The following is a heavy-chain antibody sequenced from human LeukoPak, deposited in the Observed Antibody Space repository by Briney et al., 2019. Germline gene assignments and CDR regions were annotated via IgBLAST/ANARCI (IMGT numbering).Heavy chain of an antibody. Sequence: GGSLRLSCAASGISLSDYWMYWVRQGPGKGLVHVSRIESDGTRTVYADSVKGRFTISRDNAKNTMYLQMNSLRAEDTAVYYCVRGGHKLDIETSRYYYGLDVWGQGTTVTVSS. D-gene: IGHD2-2*03. J-gene: IGHJ6*02. CDR1: GISLSDYW. CDR2: IESDGTRT. V-gene: IGHV3-74*03. CDR3: VRGGHKLDIETSRYYYGLDV.